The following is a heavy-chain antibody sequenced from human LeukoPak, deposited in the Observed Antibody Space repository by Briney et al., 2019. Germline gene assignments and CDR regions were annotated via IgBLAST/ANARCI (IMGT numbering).Heavy chain of an antibody. CDR1: GYTFTSYG. J-gene: IGHJ4*02. V-gene: IGHV1-18*01. CDR3: VLLRPWLFFDY. CDR2: ISAYNGNT. D-gene: IGHD2-2*01. Sequence: GASVKVSCKASGYTFTSYGISWVRQAPGQGLEWMGWISAYNGNTNYAQKLQGRVAMTTDTSTSTAYMELRSLRSDDTAVYYCVLLRPWLFFDYWGQGTLVTVSS.